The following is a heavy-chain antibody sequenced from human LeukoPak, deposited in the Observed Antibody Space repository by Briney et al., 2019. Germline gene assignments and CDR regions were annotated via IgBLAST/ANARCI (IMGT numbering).Heavy chain of an antibody. CDR3: ARDGAYCGGDCYPGSVSFDY. V-gene: IGHV1-46*01. J-gene: IGHJ4*02. CDR1: GYTFTSYY. D-gene: IGHD2-21*02. CDR2: INPSGGST. Sequence: ASVKVSCKASGYTFTSYYMHWVRQAPGQGLEWMGIINPSGGSTSYAQKFQGRVTMTRDMSTSTVYMELSSLRSEDTAVYYCARDGAYCGGDCYPGSVSFDYWGQGTLVTVSS.